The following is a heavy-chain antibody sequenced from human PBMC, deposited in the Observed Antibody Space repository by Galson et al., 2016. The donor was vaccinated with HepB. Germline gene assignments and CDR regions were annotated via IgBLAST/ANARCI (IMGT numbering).Heavy chain of an antibody. Sequence: SLRLSCAASGFNLSDYYMSWIRQAPGKGLEWVSYISSSGNTIYYEDSVKGRFTVSRENAKNSMYLKMNSLRAEDTAVYYCARGTTYYDILTGYQRPFDFWGQGTRVTVSS. D-gene: IGHD3-9*01. CDR3: ARGTTYYDILTGYQRPFDF. CDR2: ISSSGNTI. CDR1: GFNLSDYY. V-gene: IGHV3-11*04. J-gene: IGHJ4*02.